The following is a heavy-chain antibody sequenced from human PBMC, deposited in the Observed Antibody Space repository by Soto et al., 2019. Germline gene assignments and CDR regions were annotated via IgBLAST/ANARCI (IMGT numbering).Heavy chain of an antibody. CDR3: ESGLFPLVFYFAY. CDR1: GFTFSSYG. V-gene: IGHV3-33*01. CDR2: IWYDGSNK. D-gene: IGHD6-6*01. Sequence: GGSLRLSCAASGFTFSSYGMHWVRQAPGKGLEWVAVIWYDGSNKYYADSVKGRFTISRDNSKNTLYLQMNSLRAEDTAGDYCESGLFPLVFYFAYWGQGTLVPVS. J-gene: IGHJ4*02.